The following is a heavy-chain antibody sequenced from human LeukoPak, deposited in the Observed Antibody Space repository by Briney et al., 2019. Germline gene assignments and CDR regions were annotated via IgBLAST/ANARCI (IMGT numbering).Heavy chain of an antibody. V-gene: IGHV1-3*01. CDR1: GYTFTSYD. Sequence: ASVKVSCKASGYTFTSYDINWVRQATGQGLEWMGWINAGNGNTKYSQKFQGRVTITRDTSASTAYMELSSLRSEDTAVYYCARAGSSSWYWYFDLWGRGTLVTVSS. CDR2: INAGNGNT. CDR3: ARAGSSSWYWYFDL. J-gene: IGHJ2*01. D-gene: IGHD6-13*01.